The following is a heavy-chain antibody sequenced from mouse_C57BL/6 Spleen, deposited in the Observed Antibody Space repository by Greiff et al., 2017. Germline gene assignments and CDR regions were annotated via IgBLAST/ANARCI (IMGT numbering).Heavy chain of an antibody. D-gene: IGHD4-1*01. V-gene: IGHV1-55*01. Sequence: QVQLQQPGAELVKPGASVKLSCKASGYTFTSYWITWVKQRPGQGLEWIGAISPGSGSTNYNEKFKSKATLTVDTASSTAYMQLSSLTSEDSADYYGARKQGRDYAMDYWGQGTSVTVSS. CDR1: GYTFTSYW. J-gene: IGHJ4*01. CDR2: ISPGSGST. CDR3: ARKQGRDYAMDY.